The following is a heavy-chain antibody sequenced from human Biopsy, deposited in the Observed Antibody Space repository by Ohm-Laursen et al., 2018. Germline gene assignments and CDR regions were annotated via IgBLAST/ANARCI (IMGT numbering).Heavy chain of an antibody. CDR1: GGPIDSYY. D-gene: IGHD5-12*01. CDR3: ARLGSGDYFPTFFDF. CDR2: IFYSANT. Sequence: TLSLTCAVSGGPIDSYYWNWIRHHPGKGLEWIGNIFYSANTYYNPSLKSRVTISVDTSKNQFSLKLSSVTAADTAVYYCARLGSGDYFPTFFDFWGQGALVTVSS. V-gene: IGHV4-31*11. J-gene: IGHJ4*02.